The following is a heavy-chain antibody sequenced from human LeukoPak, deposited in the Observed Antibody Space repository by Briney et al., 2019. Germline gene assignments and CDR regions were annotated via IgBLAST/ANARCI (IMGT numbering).Heavy chain of an antibody. CDR1: GFTFSSYG. D-gene: IGHD2-2*01. CDR2: IWYDGGNK. J-gene: IGHJ5*02. Sequence: GGSLRLSCAASGFTFSSYGMHWVRQAPGKGLEWVAVIWYDGGNKYYADSVKGRFTISRDNSKNTLYLQMNSVRAEDTAVYYCARENIVVVPAAIEKWFDPWGQGTLVTVSS. CDR3: ARENIVVVPAAIEKWFDP. V-gene: IGHV3-33*01.